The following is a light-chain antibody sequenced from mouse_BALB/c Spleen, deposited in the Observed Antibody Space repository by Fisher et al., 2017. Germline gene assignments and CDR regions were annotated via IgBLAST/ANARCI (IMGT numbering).Light chain of an antibody. V-gene: IGKV3-4*01. J-gene: IGKJ1*01. CDR2: AAS. CDR3: QQSNEDPWT. CDR1: QSIVHSNGNTY. Sequence: DIVLTQSPLSLPVSLGDQASISCRSSQSIVHSNGNTYLEWYLQKPGQPPKLLIYAASNLESGIPARFSGSGSGTDFTLNIHPVEEEDAATYYCQQSNEDPWTFGGGTKLEIK.